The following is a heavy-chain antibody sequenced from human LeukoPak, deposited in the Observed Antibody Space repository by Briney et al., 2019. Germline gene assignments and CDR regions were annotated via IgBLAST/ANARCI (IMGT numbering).Heavy chain of an antibody. D-gene: IGHD1-7*01. Sequence: SETLSLTCTVSGGSISSYYWSWIRQPPGKGLEWIGYIYYSGSTNYNPSLKSRVTISVDTSKNQFSLKLSSVTAADTAVYYCARAYWNYGNYYYYGMDVWGQGTTVTVSS. J-gene: IGHJ6*02. CDR2: IYYSGST. V-gene: IGHV4-59*01. CDR1: GGSISSYY. CDR3: ARAYWNYGNYYYYGMDV.